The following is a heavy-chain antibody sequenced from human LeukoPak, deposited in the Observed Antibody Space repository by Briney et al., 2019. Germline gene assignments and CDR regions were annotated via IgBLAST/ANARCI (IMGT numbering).Heavy chain of an antibody. J-gene: IGHJ4*02. V-gene: IGHV3-66*01. CDR1: GLSVSSNY. Sequence: GGSLRLSCVASGLSVSSNYMSWVRQAPGKALEWVSVIYRDGSSYYADSVKGRFTISRDNSKNTLYDQKNSLRAEDTAVYYCARSFYDILIGYYQDFDYWGQGTLVTVSS. CDR3: ARSFYDILIGYYQDFDY. D-gene: IGHD3-9*01. CDR2: IYRDGSS.